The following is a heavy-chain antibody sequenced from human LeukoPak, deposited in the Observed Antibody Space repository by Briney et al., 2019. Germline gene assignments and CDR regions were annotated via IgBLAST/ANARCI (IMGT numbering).Heavy chain of an antibody. Sequence: PGGSLRLSCAASGFTFSDHYMIWLRQAPGKGLEAISYISHNGETKYYADSVKGRLSISRDNAKNSLYLQMNSLRAEDTAVYYCARDSIAVAGTDYWGQGTLVTVSS. J-gene: IGHJ4*02. CDR3: ARDSIAVAGTDY. CDR2: ISHNGETK. D-gene: IGHD6-19*01. CDR1: GFTFSDHY. V-gene: IGHV3-11*04.